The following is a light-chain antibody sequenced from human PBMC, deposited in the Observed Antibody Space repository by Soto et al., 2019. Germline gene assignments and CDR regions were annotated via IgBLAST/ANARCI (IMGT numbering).Light chain of an antibody. CDR1: QNVNDY. V-gene: IGKV1-5*01. CDR3: QQYHIYSGT. Sequence: DIQMTQTPSTLSASVGDRVTINCRASQNVNDYLAWYQQKPGNSPKVLIYDASTLASGVPSRFSGSGSGTEFTLTINSLQPDDFATYYCQQYHIYSGTFGQGTKVDIK. CDR2: DAS. J-gene: IGKJ1*01.